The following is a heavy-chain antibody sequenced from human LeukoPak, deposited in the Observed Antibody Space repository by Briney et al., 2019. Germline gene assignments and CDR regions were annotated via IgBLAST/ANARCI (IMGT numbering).Heavy chain of an antibody. CDR2: ISGSGGST. D-gene: IGHD2-2*01. CDR1: GFTFSSYA. CDR3: ARRDCSSFKCYSFDY. J-gene: IGHJ4*02. Sequence: GGSLRLSCAASGFTFSSYAMSWVRQAPGKGLEWVSAISGSGGSTYYADSVKGRFTISRDNSKNTLYLQMNNLRTEDTAVYYCARRDCSSFKCYSFDYWGQGILVTVSS. V-gene: IGHV3-23*01.